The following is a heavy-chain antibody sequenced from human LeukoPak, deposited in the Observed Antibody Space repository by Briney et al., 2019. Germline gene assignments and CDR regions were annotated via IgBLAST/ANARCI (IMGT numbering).Heavy chain of an antibody. Sequence: SQTLSLTCAVSGGSISSGGYSWSWIRQPPGKGLEWIGYIYHSGSTYYNPSLMSRVTISVDRSKNQFSLKLSSVTAADTAVYYCARSEGYGSGSYYNWVWFDPWGQGTLVTVSS. J-gene: IGHJ5*02. CDR3: ARSEGYGSGSYYNWVWFDP. D-gene: IGHD3-10*01. CDR1: GGSISSGGYS. CDR2: IYHSGST. V-gene: IGHV4-30-2*01.